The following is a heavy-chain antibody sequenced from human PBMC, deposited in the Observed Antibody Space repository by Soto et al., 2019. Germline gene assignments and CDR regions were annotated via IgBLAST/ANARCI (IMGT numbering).Heavy chain of an antibody. V-gene: IGHV3-7*01. Sequence: PGGSLRLSCAASGFTFSSYQMNWVRQAPGKGLERVANIKQGGSEKYYVDSVKGRFTISRDNAKNSLYLQMNSLRAEDTAVYYCARVAPYYYGSGSYYFDYWGQGTLVTVSS. CDR1: GFTFSSYQ. CDR3: ARVAPYYYGSGSYYFDY. CDR2: IKQGGSEK. J-gene: IGHJ4*02. D-gene: IGHD3-10*01.